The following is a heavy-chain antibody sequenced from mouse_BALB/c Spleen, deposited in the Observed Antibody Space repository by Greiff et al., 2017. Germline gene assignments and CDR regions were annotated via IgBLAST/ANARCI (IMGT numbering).Heavy chain of an antibody. D-gene: IGHD1-1*01. CDR3: ARVYGSAMDY. CDR2: IYPGNGDT. Sequence: LQQPGAELVKPGASVKMSCKASGYTFTSYNMHWVKQTPGQGLEWIGAIYPGNGDTSYNQKFKGKATLTADKSSSTAYMQLSSLTSEDSAVYYCARVYGSAMDYWGQGTSVTVSS. CDR1: GYTFTSYN. J-gene: IGHJ4*01. V-gene: IGHV1-12*01.